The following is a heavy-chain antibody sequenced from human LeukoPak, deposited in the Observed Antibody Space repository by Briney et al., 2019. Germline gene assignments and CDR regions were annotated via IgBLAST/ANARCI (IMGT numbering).Heavy chain of an antibody. CDR2: TNPNSGGT. V-gene: IGHV1-2*02. CDR3: VREPNYGYFDY. J-gene: IGHJ4*02. CDR1: GYSFNEYY. Sequence: ASVKVSCKPSGYSFNEYYVHWVRQAPGQGLEWMGWTNPNSGGTHYAQKFRGRVAMTRDTSISTVFMDLSSLRSDDTAVYYCVREPNYGYFDYWGQGTLVTVSS. D-gene: IGHD4-17*01.